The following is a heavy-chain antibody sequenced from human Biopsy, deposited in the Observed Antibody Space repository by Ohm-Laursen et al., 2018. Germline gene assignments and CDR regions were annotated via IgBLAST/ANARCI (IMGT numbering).Heavy chain of an antibody. CDR3: ARLFWTSTTCYRLLDN. V-gene: IGHV1-18*01. CDR2: ISPYNDKT. J-gene: IGHJ4*02. Sequence: GSSVKVSCKASGYTFTSYDISWVRQAPGQGLEWMGWISPYNDKTSYPPKLQDRVTMTADTSTNTAHMELMSLRSDATTAYYCARLFWTSTTCYRLLDNWGPGAVVTVSS. CDR1: GYTFTSYD. D-gene: IGHD2/OR15-2a*01.